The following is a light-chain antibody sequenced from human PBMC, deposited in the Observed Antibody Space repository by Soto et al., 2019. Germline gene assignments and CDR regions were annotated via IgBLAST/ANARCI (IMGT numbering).Light chain of an antibody. CDR1: QGIDTS. CDR3: QQLHGYPIT. J-gene: IGKJ5*01. V-gene: IGKV1-9*01. CDR2: AAS. Sequence: DIQMTQSPSTLSASVGDGVTITCRASQGIDTSLAWYQQKPGKAPKLLIYAASNFQSGVPSRFSGSGSGTHFTLTISSLQPEDFATYYCQQLHGYPITFGQGTRLEI.